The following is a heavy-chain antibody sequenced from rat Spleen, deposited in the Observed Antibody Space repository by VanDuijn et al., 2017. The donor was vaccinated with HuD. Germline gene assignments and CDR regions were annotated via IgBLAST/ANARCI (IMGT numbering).Heavy chain of an antibody. CDR1: GFTFSNYF. Sequence: EVQLEESGGGLVQPGGSMKLSCAASGFTFSNYFMAWVRQAPTKGLEWVASISTGGGNTYYRDSVKGRFTFSRDNAERTLYLQMDSLKSEDTATYYWVRLGYGYNYYDYWGQGVMVTVSS. J-gene: IGHJ2*01. CDR2: ISTGGGNT. V-gene: IGHV5-25*01. D-gene: IGHD1-9*01. CDR3: VRLGYGYNYYDY.